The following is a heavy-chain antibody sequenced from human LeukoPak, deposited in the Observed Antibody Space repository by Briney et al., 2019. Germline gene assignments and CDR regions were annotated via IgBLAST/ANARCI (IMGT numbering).Heavy chain of an antibody. V-gene: IGHV3-53*01. CDR2: IYSGGST. CDR3: ARALIAVAGMDAFDI. CDR1: GFXVSSNY. Sequence: PGGSLRLSCAASGFXVSSNYISWVRQAPGKGLEWVSVIYSGGSTYYADSVKGRFTISRDNSKNTLYLQMNSLRAEDTAVYYCARALIAVAGMDAFDIWGQGTMVTVSS. D-gene: IGHD6-19*01. J-gene: IGHJ3*02.